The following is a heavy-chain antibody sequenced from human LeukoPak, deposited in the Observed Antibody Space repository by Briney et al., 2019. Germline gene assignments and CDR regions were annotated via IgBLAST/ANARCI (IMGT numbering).Heavy chain of an antibody. V-gene: IGHV4-59*01. CDR1: GGSISTYY. CDR2: IYYSGST. J-gene: IGHJ6*03. CDR3: ARAALARSGNPYYYYMDV. Sequence: SETLSLTCTVSGGSISTYYWSWIRQPPGKGLEWIGYIYYSGSTNYNPSLKSRVTISVDTSKNQFSVKLSSVTAADTAVYYCARAALARSGNPYYYYMDVWGKGTTVTVSS. D-gene: IGHD3-10*01.